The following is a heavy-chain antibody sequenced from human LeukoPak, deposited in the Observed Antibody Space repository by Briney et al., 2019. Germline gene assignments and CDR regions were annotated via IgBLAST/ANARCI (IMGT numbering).Heavy chain of an antibody. J-gene: IGHJ5*02. CDR1: GFTFSSYG. Sequence: GSLRLSCAASGFTFSSYGMHWVRQAPGKGLEWVAVISYDGSNKYYADSVKGRFTISRDNSKNTLYLQMNSLRAEDTAVYYCARGKKTRAVLYGSPQWFDPWGQGTLVTVSS. D-gene: IGHD3-10*01. CDR3: ARGKKTRAVLYGSPQWFDP. CDR2: ISYDGSNK. V-gene: IGHV3-30*03.